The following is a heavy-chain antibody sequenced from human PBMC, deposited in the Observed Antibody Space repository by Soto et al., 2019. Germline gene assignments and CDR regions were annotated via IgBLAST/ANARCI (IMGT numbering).Heavy chain of an antibody. V-gene: IGHV4-39*07. CDR1: GGSISSSSYY. CDR2: IYYSGST. Sequence: PSETLSLTCTVSGGSISSSSYYWGWIRQPPGKGLEWIGYIYYSGSTYYNPSLKSRVTISVDKSKNQFSLKLSSVTAADTAVYYCARDLGAVAGTTRVPNDYWGQGTLVTVSS. D-gene: IGHD6-19*01. CDR3: ARDLGAVAGTTRVPNDY. J-gene: IGHJ4*02.